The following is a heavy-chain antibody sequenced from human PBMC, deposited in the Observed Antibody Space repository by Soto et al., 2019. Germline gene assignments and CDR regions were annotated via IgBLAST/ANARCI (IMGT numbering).Heavy chain of an antibody. V-gene: IGHV1-69*13. J-gene: IGHJ4*02. Sequence: ASVKVSCKASGGTFSSYAISWVRQAPGQGLEWMGGIIPIFGTANYAQKFQGRVTITADESTSTAYMELSSLRSEDTAVYYCARDWPMTTVTYGPYFDYWGQGTLVTVSS. D-gene: IGHD4-4*01. CDR1: GGTFSSYA. CDR2: IIPIFGTA. CDR3: ARDWPMTTVTYGPYFDY.